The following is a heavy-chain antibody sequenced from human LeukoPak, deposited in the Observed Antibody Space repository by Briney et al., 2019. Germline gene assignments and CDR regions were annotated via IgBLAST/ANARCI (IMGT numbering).Heavy chain of an antibody. Sequence: PGKSLRLSCAASGFTFSDYGMHWVRQAPGKGLEWVGRIKSKTDGGTTDYAAPVKGRFTISRDDSKNTLYLQMNSLKTEDTAVYYCTTKFSYDAFDIWGQGTMVTVSS. CDR1: GFTFSDYG. CDR2: IKSKTDGGTT. V-gene: IGHV3-15*01. J-gene: IGHJ3*02. CDR3: TTKFSYDAFDI.